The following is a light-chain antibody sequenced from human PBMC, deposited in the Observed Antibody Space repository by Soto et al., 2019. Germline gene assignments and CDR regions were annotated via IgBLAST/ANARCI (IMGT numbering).Light chain of an antibody. J-gene: IGLJ1*01. Sequence: QLVLTQPASVSGSPGQSITISCTGTSSDVGGYNYVSWYQQHPGKAPKLMIYEVSNRPSEVSDRFSGSKSGSTASLTISGLQAEDEADYYCSSYTSSSTFYVFGTGTKLTVL. CDR1: SSDVGGYNY. V-gene: IGLV2-14*01. CDR2: EVS. CDR3: SSYTSSSTFYV.